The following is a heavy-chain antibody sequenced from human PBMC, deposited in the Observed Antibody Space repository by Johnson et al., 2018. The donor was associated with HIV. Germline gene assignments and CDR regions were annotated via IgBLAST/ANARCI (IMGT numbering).Heavy chain of an antibody. CDR3: TSLRDDAFDI. V-gene: IGHV3-66*01. J-gene: IGHJ3*02. CDR2: IYSGGNT. Sequence: VQLVESGGGLVQPGGSLRLSCAASGFTVSSNYMSWVRQAPGKGLEWVSVIYSGGNTYYADSVKGRFTISRDNSNNTLYLQMDSLRAEDTAVYYCTSLRDDAFDIWGQGTMVTLSS. CDR1: GFTVSSNY.